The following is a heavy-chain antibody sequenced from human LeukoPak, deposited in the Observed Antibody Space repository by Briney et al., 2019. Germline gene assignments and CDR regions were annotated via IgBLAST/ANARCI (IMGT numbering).Heavy chain of an antibody. D-gene: IGHD2-21*02. CDR3: ARGAYCGGDCYSSWFDP. Sequence: GASVKVSCKASGGTFSSYAISWVRQAPGQGLEWMGGIIPIFGTANYAQKFQGRVTITADESTSTAYMELSSLRSEDTAVCYCARGAYCGGDCYSSWFDPWGQGTLVTVSS. V-gene: IGHV1-69*13. CDR2: IIPIFGTA. J-gene: IGHJ5*02. CDR1: GGTFSSYA.